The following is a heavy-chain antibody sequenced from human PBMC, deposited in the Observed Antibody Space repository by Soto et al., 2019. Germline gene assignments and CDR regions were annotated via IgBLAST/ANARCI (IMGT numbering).Heavy chain of an antibody. J-gene: IGHJ6*02. D-gene: IGHD4-17*01. Sequence: PSETLSLTCPFSGFSISSSSYYWGWIRQPPGKGLEWIGSIYYSGSTYYNPSLKSRVTISVDTSKNQFSLKLSSVTAADTAVYYCARLLDDYGDYHDNWGYYGMDVWGQGTTVTVSS. CDR3: ARLLDDYGDYHDNWGYYGMDV. CDR2: IYYSGST. V-gene: IGHV4-39*01. CDR1: GFSISSSSYY.